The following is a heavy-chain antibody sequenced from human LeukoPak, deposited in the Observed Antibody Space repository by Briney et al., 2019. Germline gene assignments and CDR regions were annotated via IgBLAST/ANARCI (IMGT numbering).Heavy chain of an antibody. Sequence: GGSLRLSCTASGFSFRNHYMRWIRQAPGKGLEWVANINEDGSNKWHLGSVKGRFTVPRDNARNSLYLQMNSLRVEDTAVYYCTRVIVAVPGYFDYFDYWGQGVLVTVSS. J-gene: IGHJ4*02. CDR3: TRVIVAVPGYFDYFDY. CDR2: INEDGSNK. D-gene: IGHD6-19*01. CDR1: GFSFRNHY. V-gene: IGHV3-7*01.